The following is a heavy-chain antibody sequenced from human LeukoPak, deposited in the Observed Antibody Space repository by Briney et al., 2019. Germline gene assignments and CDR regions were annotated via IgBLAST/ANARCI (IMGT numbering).Heavy chain of an antibody. CDR1: GFTFSSYS. Sequence: GGSLRLSCAASGFTFSSYSMNWVRLAPGKGLEWVSYISSSSSTIYYADSVKGRFTISRDNAKNSLYLQMNSLRSEDTAVYYCARGGGYSSSWNPWYYMDVWGKGTTVTVSS. CDR3: ARGGGYSSSWNPWYYMDV. D-gene: IGHD6-13*01. V-gene: IGHV3-48*01. CDR2: ISSSSSTI. J-gene: IGHJ6*03.